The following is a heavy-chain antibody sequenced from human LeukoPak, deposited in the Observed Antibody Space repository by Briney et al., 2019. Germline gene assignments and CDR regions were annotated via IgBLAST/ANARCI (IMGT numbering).Heavy chain of an antibody. CDR3: AKGLVSVYALNWFDP. CDR2: ISGSGGST. J-gene: IGHJ5*02. CDR1: GFTFSSYA. Sequence: GGSLRLSCAASGFTFSSYAMSWARQAPGKGLEWVSAISGSGGSTYYADSVKGRFTISRDNSKNTLYLQMSSLRAEDTAVYYCAKGLVSVYALNWFDPWGQGTLVTVSS. D-gene: IGHD2-8*01. V-gene: IGHV3-23*01.